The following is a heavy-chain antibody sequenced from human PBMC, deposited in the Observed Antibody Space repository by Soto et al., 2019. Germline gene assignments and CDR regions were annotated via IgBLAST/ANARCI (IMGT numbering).Heavy chain of an antibody. V-gene: IGHV3-9*01. Sequence: GGSLRLSCAASGFTFDDYAMHWVRQAPGKGLEWVSGISWNSGSIGYADSVKGRFTISRDNAKNSLYLQMNSLRAEDTALYYCAKAPYGDYYFDYWGQGTLVTVSS. CDR2: ISWNSGSI. CDR1: GFTFDDYA. CDR3: AKAPYGDYYFDY. D-gene: IGHD4-17*01. J-gene: IGHJ4*02.